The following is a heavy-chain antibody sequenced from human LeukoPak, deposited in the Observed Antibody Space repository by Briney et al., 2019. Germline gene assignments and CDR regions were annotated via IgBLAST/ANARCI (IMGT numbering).Heavy chain of an antibody. J-gene: IGHJ3*02. Sequence: SVKVSCKASGFTFTSSAMQWVRQARGQRLEWIGWIVVGSGNTNYAQKFQERVTITRDMSTSTAYMELSSLRPEDTAVYYCAAGGYCSSTSCYTPAFDIWGQGTMVTVSS. CDR1: GFTFTSSA. CDR3: AAGGYCSSTSCYTPAFDI. V-gene: IGHV1-58*02. D-gene: IGHD2-2*02. CDR2: IVVGSGNT.